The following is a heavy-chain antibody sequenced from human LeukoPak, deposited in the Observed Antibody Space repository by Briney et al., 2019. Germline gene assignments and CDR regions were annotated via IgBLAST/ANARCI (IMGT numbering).Heavy chain of an antibody. V-gene: IGHV4-59*01. Sequence: SETLSLTCTVSGGSISSYYWSWIRQPPGKGLEWIGYIYYSGSTNYNPSLKSRVTISLDTSKNQFSLKLSSVTAADTAVYYCASEGIAAAGTLFDYWGQGTLVTVSS. D-gene: IGHD6-13*01. J-gene: IGHJ4*02. CDR2: IYYSGST. CDR1: GGSISSYY. CDR3: ASEGIAAAGTLFDY.